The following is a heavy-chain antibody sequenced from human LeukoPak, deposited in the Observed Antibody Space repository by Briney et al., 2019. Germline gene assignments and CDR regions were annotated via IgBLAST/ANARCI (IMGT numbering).Heavy chain of an antibody. Sequence: PSQTLSLTCTVSGGSISSGGYYWSWIRQHPGKGLEWIGYIYYSGSTYYNPSLKSRVTISVGTSKNQFSLKLSSVTAADTAVYYCAREGVPAANDAFDIWGQGTMVTVSS. CDR1: GGSISSGGYY. CDR2: IYYSGST. J-gene: IGHJ3*02. D-gene: IGHD2-2*01. V-gene: IGHV4-31*03. CDR3: AREGVPAANDAFDI.